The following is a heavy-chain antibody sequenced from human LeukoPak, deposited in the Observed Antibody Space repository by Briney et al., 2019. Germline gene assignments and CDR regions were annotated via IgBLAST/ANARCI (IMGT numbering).Heavy chain of an antibody. CDR2: IISSSSTI. D-gene: IGHD6-13*01. Sequence: GGSLRLSCAASGFTFSSYSMNWVRQAPGKGLEWLSYIISSSSTIYYADSVKGRFTISRDNAKNSLYLQMNSLRAEDTAVYYCARDRYTRRYFDYWGQGTLVTVSS. CDR3: ARDRYTRRYFDY. CDR1: GFTFSSYS. J-gene: IGHJ4*02. V-gene: IGHV3-48*01.